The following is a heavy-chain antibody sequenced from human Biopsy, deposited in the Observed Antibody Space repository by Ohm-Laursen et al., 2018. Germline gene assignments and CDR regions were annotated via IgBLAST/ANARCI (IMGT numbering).Heavy chain of an antibody. Sequence: SLRLSCAASGFTFSSHGVHWVRQAPGKGLEWVAHFSYDGINKHYADSVKGRFTISRDNSKNTLSLQMNSLRVEDTAMYYCLREAATGYYRTADFWGQGTLVTVSS. CDR3: LREAATGYYRTADF. D-gene: IGHD3-9*01. V-gene: IGHV3-30*03. CDR2: FSYDGINK. CDR1: GFTFSSHG. J-gene: IGHJ4*02.